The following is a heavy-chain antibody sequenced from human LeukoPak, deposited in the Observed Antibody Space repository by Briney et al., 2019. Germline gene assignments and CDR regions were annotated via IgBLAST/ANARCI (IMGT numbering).Heavy chain of an antibody. D-gene: IGHD6-13*01. CDR1: GGSISSYY. J-gene: IGHJ3*02. V-gene: IGHV4-59*01. CDR2: IYYSGST. CDR3: ARDRRSAGSDAFEI. Sequence: SETLSLTCTVSGGSISSYYWTWIRQPPGKGLEWMGYIYYSGSTTYNPSLKSRGTISVDKSKNQFSLKLTSVTAADAAVYYCARDRRSAGSDAFEIWGQGTMVTVSS.